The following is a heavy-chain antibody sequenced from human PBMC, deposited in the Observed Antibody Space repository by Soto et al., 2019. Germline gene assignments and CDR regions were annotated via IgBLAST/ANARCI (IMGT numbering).Heavy chain of an antibody. CDR2: IYPGDSDT. D-gene: IGHD3-10*01. CDR1: GYSFTTYW. CDR3: TRPDFYFASGDWAL. J-gene: IGHJ1*01. Sequence: EVQLVQSGAEVKKSGESLRISCKGSGYSFTTYWIGWVRQRPGKGLEWMGIIYPGDSDTRYIPSFQGQVTISADKSINTAYLQWSSLKASDTAVYYCTRPDFYFASGDWALWGRGTPVTVSS. V-gene: IGHV5-51*01.